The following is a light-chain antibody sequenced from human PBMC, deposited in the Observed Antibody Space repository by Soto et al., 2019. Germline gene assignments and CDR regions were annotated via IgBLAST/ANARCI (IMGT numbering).Light chain of an antibody. CDR1: SSDVGAYNY. V-gene: IGLV2-14*01. CDR3: SSYTTRKGVV. J-gene: IGLJ2*01. CDR2: EVT. Sequence: QSVLTQPASVSGSPGQSITISCTGTSSDVGAYNYVSWYQQHPGNAPKVMIYEVTNRPSGVSNRFSGSKSGNTASLTISGLQAEDEADYYCSSYTTRKGVVFGGGTKLTVL.